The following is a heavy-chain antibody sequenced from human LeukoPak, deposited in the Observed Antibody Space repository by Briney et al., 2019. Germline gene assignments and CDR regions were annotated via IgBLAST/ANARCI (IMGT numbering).Heavy chain of an antibody. CDR1: GYTFTTYG. CDR3: ARALSRGYSGYDYGLGY. V-gene: IGHV1-18*01. CDR2: ISASNGNT. Sequence: APVKVSCKAPGYTFTTYGVTWVRQAPGQGLEWMGWISASNGNTNYAQKLQGRVTMTTETSTSTAYMELRSLRSDDTAVYYCARALSRGYSGYDYGLGYWGQGTLVTVSS. J-gene: IGHJ4*02. D-gene: IGHD5-12*01.